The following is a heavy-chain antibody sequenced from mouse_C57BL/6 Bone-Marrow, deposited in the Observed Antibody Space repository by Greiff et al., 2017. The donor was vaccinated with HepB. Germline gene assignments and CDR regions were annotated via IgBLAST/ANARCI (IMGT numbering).Heavy chain of an antibody. CDR3: ARVYYGDYDCDF. J-gene: IGHJ2*01. V-gene: IGHV5-4*03. CDR1: GFTFSSYA. D-gene: IGHD2-13*01. Sequence: EVKVVESGGGLVKPGGSLKLSCAASGFTFSSYAMSWVRQTPEKRLEWVATISDGGSYTYYPVNVKGRVTISRDNAKNNLYLQMSHLKTEDTAMYYCARVYYGDYDCDFWGRGTALTVSA. CDR2: ISDGGSYT.